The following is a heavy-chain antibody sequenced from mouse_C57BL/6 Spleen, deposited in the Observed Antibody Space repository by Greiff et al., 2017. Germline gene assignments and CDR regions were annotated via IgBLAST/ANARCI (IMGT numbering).Heavy chain of an antibody. Sequence: VQLQQSGAELVRPGTSVKVSCKASGYAFTNYLIEWVKQRPGQGLEWIGVINPGSGGTNYNEKFKGKATLTADKSSSTAYMQLSSLTSEDSAVYFCARPVNSNSYAMDYWGQGTSVTVSS. CDR2: INPGSGGT. D-gene: IGHD2-5*01. CDR1: GYAFTNYL. CDR3: ARPVNSNSYAMDY. V-gene: IGHV1-54*01. J-gene: IGHJ4*01.